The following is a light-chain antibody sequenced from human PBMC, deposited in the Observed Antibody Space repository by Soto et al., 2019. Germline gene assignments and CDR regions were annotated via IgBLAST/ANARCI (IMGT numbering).Light chain of an antibody. J-gene: IGLJ1*01. CDR3: SSYTTSNTRQIV. Sequence: QSALTQPAPVSGSPGQSITISCTGTSSEAGGYNYVSWYQHHPGKAPKLLIYDVSNRPSGVSNRFSGSKSDNTASLTISGLQPEDEADYYCSSYTTSNTRQIVFGTGTKVTVL. CDR1: SSEAGGYNY. CDR2: DVS. V-gene: IGLV2-14*03.